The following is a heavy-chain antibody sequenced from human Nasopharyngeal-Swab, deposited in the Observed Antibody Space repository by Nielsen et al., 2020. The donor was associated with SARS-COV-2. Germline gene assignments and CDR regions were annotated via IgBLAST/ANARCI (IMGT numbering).Heavy chain of an antibody. V-gene: IGHV3-30-3*01. D-gene: IGHD3-22*01. CDR2: ISYDGSNK. J-gene: IGHJ4*02. Sequence: GGSLRLSCAASGFTFSSSAMHWVRQAPGKGLEWVAVISYDGSNKYFADSVKGRFTISRDNSKNTLYLQMNSLRAEDTVVYYCASPPLDSSGYYYGFHYWGRGTLVTVSS. CDR3: ASPPLDSSGYYYGFHY. CDR1: GFTFSSSA.